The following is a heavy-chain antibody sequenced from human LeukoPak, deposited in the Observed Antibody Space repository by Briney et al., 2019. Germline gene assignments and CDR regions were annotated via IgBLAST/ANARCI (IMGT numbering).Heavy chain of an antibody. Sequence: GGSLRLSCAASGFTFSSYSMNWVRQAPGKGLEWVSYISSSSSTIYYADSVKGRFTISRDNAKNSLYLRMNSLRDEDTAVYYCARDSGPYDYWGQGTLVTVSS. CDR1: GFTFSSYS. CDR2: ISSSSSTI. D-gene: IGHD5-12*01. V-gene: IGHV3-48*02. CDR3: ARDSGPYDY. J-gene: IGHJ4*02.